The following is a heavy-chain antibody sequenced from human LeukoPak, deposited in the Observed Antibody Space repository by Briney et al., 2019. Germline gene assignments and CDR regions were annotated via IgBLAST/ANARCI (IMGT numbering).Heavy chain of an antibody. CDR1: VFTFSSYV. D-gene: IGHD2-2*01. V-gene: IGHV3-30-3*01. Sequence: GGSLRLSCAASVFTFSSYVMHSVRQAPGKGLEWVAVISYDGSNKYYADSVKGRFTISRDNSKNTLYLQMNSLRAEDTAVYYCAREKRLLGYCSSTSCFAYAFDIWGQGTMVTVSS. J-gene: IGHJ3*02. CDR3: AREKRLLGYCSSTSCFAYAFDI. CDR2: ISYDGSNK.